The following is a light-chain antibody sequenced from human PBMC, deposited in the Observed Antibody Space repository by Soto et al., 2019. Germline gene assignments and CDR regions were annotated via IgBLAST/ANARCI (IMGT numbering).Light chain of an antibody. Sequence: EIVLTQSAGTLSLSPGERATLSCRASQSVAKNFLAWYQQTPGQAPRLLISDASRRATGTPDRFSGSGSGTDFTHTISRLEPEDFAVYYCQQYASSPITFGQGTRLEIK. V-gene: IGKV3-20*01. CDR1: QSVAKNF. CDR3: QQYASSPIT. CDR2: DAS. J-gene: IGKJ5*01.